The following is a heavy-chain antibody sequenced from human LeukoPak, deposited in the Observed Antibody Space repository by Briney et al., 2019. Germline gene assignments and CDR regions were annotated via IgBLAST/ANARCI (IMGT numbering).Heavy chain of an antibody. CDR1: AGSISSYY. J-gene: IGHJ4*02. CDR2: IYTSGRT. V-gene: IGHV4-4*07. D-gene: IGHD2-21*02. CDR3: ARRGVDGDCVFDY. Sequence: SETLSLNCTVSAGSISSYYWGSIRPPAGKGREWIGRIYTSGRTTYNPYLKSRVTMSVDTSKNQSSLKLSSVTAADTAVYYCARRGVDGDCVFDYWGQGTLVTVSS.